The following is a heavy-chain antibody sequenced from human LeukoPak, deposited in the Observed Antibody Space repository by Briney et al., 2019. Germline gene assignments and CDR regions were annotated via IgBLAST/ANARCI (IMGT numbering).Heavy chain of an antibody. J-gene: IGHJ4*02. CDR3: ARDRESSSWFDY. Sequence: SGGSLRLSCAASGFTFSSYSMNWVRRAPGKGLEWVSSISSSSYIYYADSVKGRFTISKDNAKNSLYLQMKSLRAEDTAVYYCARDRESSSWFDYWGQGTLVTVSS. CDR2: ISSSSYI. V-gene: IGHV3-21*01. CDR1: GFTFSSYS. D-gene: IGHD6-13*01.